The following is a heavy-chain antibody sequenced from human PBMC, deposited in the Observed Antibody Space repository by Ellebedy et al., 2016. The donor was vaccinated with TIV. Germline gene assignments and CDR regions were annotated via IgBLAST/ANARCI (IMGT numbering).Heavy chain of an antibody. CDR2: INPIGGST. Sequence: ASVKVSCKASGYTFTSYFIYWVRQAPGQGLEWMGVINPIGGSTTYAQKFQGRVTMTRDTSTSTVYMELSSLRSDDTAVYFCARNSDIIEVPSAYASSFDIWGQGTMVTVSS. CDR3: ARNSDIIEVPSAYASSFDI. D-gene: IGHD5-12*01. CDR1: GYTFTSYF. V-gene: IGHV1-46*01. J-gene: IGHJ3*02.